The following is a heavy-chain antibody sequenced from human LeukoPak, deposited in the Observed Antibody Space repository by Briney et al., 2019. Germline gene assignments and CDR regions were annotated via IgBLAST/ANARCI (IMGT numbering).Heavy chain of an antibody. Sequence: ASVKVSCKASGYTFTSYYMHWVRQAPGQGLEWMGIINPSGGSTSYAQKFQGRVTMTRDTSTSTVYMELSSLRSEDTAVYYCAGSPWVVAASDYWGQGTLVTVSS. D-gene: IGHD2-15*01. J-gene: IGHJ4*02. CDR2: INPSGGST. V-gene: IGHV1-46*01. CDR3: AGSPWVVAASDY. CDR1: GYTFTSYY.